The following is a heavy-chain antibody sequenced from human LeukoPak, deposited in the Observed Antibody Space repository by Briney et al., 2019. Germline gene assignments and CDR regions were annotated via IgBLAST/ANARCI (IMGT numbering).Heavy chain of an antibody. J-gene: IGHJ4*02. CDR1: GGSISSYY. CDR3: GREKSWSEVDH. V-gene: IGHV4-4*07. CDR2: MYTSGST. D-gene: IGHD3-3*01. Sequence: SETLSLTCTVSGGSISSYYWSWIRQPAGKGLEWIGRMYTSGSTDYNPSLKSRVTISADTSKNQFSLKLSSVTAADTAIYYCGREKSWSEVDHWGQGTLVTVSS.